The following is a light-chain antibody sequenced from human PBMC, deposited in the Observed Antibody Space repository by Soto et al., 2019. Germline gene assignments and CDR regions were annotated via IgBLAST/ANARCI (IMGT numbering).Light chain of an antibody. CDR1: SSNIGSNT. CDR3: AAWDDSLTGYV. J-gene: IGLJ1*01. CDR2: SNN. V-gene: IGLV1-44*01. Sequence: QSWLGHPRAAAWTPGHGGTISCSGSSSNIGSNTVNWYQQRPGTAPKLLIYSNNQRPSGVPDRFSGSKSGTSASLAISGLQSEDDADYYCAAWDDSLTGYVFGTGTKVTVL.